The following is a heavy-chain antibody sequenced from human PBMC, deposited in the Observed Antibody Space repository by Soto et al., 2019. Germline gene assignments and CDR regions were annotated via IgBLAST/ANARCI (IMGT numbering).Heavy chain of an antibody. Sequence: PSETLSLTCTVSGGSVSSGSYYWSWIRQPPGKGLEWIGSIYYSGSTYYNPSLKSRVTISVDTSKNQFSLKLSSVTAADTAVYYCASFGVPAVYYGMDVWGQGTTVTVSS. V-gene: IGHV4-39*01. CDR2: IYYSGST. J-gene: IGHJ6*02. CDR1: GGSVSSGSYY. D-gene: IGHD2-2*01. CDR3: ASFGVPAVYYGMDV.